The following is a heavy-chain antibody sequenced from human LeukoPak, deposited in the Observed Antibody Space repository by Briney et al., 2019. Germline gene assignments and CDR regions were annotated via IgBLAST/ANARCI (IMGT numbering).Heavy chain of an antibody. D-gene: IGHD3-10*01. CDR1: GFTVSSNY. CDR3: ASQSVGYYGSGSSASDY. V-gene: IGHV3-53*01. J-gene: IGHJ4*02. CDR2: IYSGGST. Sequence: GGSLRLSCAASGFTVSSNYMSWVRQAPGKGLEWVSVIYSGGSTYYADSVKGRFTISRDNSKNTLYLQMNSLRAEDTAVYYCASQSVGYYGSGSSASDYWGQGTLVTVSP.